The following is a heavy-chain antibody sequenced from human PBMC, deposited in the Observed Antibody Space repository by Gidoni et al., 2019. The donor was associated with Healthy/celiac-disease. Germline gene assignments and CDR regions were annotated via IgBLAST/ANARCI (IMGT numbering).Heavy chain of an antibody. J-gene: IGHJ6*02. V-gene: IGHV4-34*01. CDR1: GGSFSGYY. CDR2: INHSGST. Sequence: QVQLQQWGAGLLKPSETLSLTCAVYGGSFSGYYWSWIRQPPGKGLEWVGEINHSGSTNYNPSLKSRVTISVDTSKNQFSLKLSSVTAADTAVYYCARVSQVVKLYGMDVWGQGTTVTVSS. CDR3: ARVSQVVKLYGMDV. D-gene: IGHD2-21*01.